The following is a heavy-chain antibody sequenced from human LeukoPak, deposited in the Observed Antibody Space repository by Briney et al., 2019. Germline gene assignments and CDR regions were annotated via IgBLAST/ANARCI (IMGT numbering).Heavy chain of an antibody. V-gene: IGHV3-74*01. Sequence: HPGGSLRLSCAASGFTFSSYWMPWVRHAPGKGLVWVSRINSDGSSTSYADSVKGRFTISRDNAKNTLYLQMNSLRAEDTAVYYCARVDNSYYDFWSGYYLDYWGQGTLVTVSS. D-gene: IGHD3-3*01. CDR2: INSDGSST. J-gene: IGHJ4*02. CDR3: ARVDNSYYDFWSGYYLDY. CDR1: GFTFSSYW.